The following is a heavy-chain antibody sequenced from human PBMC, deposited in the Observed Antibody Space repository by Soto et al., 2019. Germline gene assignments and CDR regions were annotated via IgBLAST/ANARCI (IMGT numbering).Heavy chain of an antibody. J-gene: IGHJ4*02. CDR2: ITSSGSEV. CDR3: AKEGYDSRWYWDS. Sequence: VQLLESGGGLVQPGGSLRLSCAASGFTFSGSAMTWVRQAPGKWLEYVSSITSSGSEVFHAASVKGRFTMSRDNSKNMLYLQMNSLRAEDTAVYYCAKEGYDSRWYWDSWGQGALVTVSS. V-gene: IGHV3-23*01. D-gene: IGHD6-19*01. CDR1: GFTFSGSA.